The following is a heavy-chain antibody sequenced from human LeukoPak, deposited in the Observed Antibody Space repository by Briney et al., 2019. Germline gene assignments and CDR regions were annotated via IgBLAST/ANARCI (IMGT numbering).Heavy chain of an antibody. CDR1: GYTFTSYD. CDR3: ARDQLWLVPSGSDY. CDR2: MNPNSGNT. V-gene: IGHV1-8*01. D-gene: IGHD6-19*01. Sequence: GASVKVSCKASGYTFTSYDINWVRQATGQGLEWMGWMNPNSGNTGYAQKFQGRVTMTRNTSISTAYMELSSLRSDDTAVYYCARDQLWLVPSGSDYWGQGTLVTVSS. J-gene: IGHJ4*02.